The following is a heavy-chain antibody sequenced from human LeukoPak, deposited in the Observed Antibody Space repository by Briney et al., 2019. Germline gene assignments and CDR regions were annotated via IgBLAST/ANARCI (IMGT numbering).Heavy chain of an antibody. Sequence: PGRSLRLSCAASGFTFSKYAMHWVRQAPVKGLEWVAVIWNDGSKKYYADSVKGRFTISRDISKNTLYLQMNSLSPEDTAVYYCARVTVTTWQWQIDYWGQGTPVTVSS. J-gene: IGHJ4*02. CDR1: GFTFSKYA. V-gene: IGHV3-30*04. D-gene: IGHD4-17*01. CDR3: ARVTVTTWQWQIDY. CDR2: IWNDGSKK.